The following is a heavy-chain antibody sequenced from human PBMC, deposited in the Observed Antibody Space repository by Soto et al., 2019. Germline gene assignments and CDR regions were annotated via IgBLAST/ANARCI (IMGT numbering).Heavy chain of an antibody. Sequence: QVQLVESGGGLVQPGRSLRLSCVVSGFTFSNYGMHWVRQAPGKGLEWVADIWYDGSGQRYAGSVQRRFTISRDNTKNTLYLQINSLRVEDTAVYYCAKDEVSRKYYGHSLDVWGQGTTVTVSS. D-gene: IGHD4-17*01. CDR3: AKDEVSRKYYGHSLDV. CDR2: IWYDGSGQ. J-gene: IGHJ6*02. V-gene: IGHV3-33*03. CDR1: GFTFSNYG.